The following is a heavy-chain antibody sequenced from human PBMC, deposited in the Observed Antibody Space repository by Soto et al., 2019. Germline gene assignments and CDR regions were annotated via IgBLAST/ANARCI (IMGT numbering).Heavy chain of an antibody. CDR3: ARRLDDTPETFFNWFDP. J-gene: IGHJ5*02. CDR2: IFYTGTA. Sequence: QVQLQESGPGLVKPSQTLSLTCTVSGGSINTGGYYWGWIRHLPGEGLEWIGHIFYTGTAYYNPSLRSRVTVSIGTSANQFSLHMYSVTAADTAMYYCARRLDDTPETFFNWFDPWGQGILVTVSS. D-gene: IGHD2-15*01. CDR1: GGSINTGGYY. V-gene: IGHV4-31*03.